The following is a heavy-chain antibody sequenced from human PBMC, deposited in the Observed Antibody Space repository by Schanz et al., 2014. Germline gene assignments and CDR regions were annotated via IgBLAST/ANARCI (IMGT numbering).Heavy chain of an antibody. CDR3: ARDLPRTFLFDY. V-gene: IGHV3-23*01. J-gene: IGHJ4*02. CDR1: GFTFSSYA. CDR2: ISGSGGST. Sequence: EVHLLESGGGLVQPGGSLRLSCAASGFTFSSYAMSWVRQAPGKGLEWVSAISGSGGSTYYADSVKSRFTISRDNSRNTLYLQMNSLRAEDTAVYYCARDLPRTFLFDYWGQGTLVTVSS.